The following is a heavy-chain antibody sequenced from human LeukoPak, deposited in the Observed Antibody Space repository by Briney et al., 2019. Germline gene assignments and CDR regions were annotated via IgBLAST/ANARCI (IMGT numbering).Heavy chain of an antibody. J-gene: IGHJ4*02. CDR1: GYTFTSYY. V-gene: IGHV1-46*01. CDR2: INPSGGST. Sequence: ASVKVSCKASGYTFTSYYMHWVRQAPGQGLEWIGIINPSGGSTSYAQKFQGRVTMTRDTSTSTVYMELSSLRSEDTAVYYCARGPLAPSPIGNLNFDYWGQGTLVTVSS. D-gene: IGHD4-23*01. CDR3: ARGPLAPSPIGNLNFDY.